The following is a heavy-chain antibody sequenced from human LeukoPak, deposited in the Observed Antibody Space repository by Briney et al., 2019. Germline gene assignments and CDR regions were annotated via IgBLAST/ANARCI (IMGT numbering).Heavy chain of an antibody. CDR3: ARTTATRRSGWYYYYGMDV. D-gene: IGHD6-19*01. V-gene: IGHV3-23*01. Sequence: GGSLRLSCAASGFTFSSYAMSWVRQAPGKGLEWVSAISGSGGSTYYADSVKGRFTISRDNSKNTLYLQMGSLRAEDMAVYYCARTTATRRSGWYYYYGMDVWGQGTTVTVSS. CDR2: ISGSGGST. CDR1: GFTFSSYA. J-gene: IGHJ6*02.